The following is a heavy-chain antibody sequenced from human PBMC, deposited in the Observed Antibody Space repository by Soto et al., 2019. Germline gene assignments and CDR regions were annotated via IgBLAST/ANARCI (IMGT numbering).Heavy chain of an antibody. CDR3: ARDKDRQQLGGNYYYIMDV. CDR2: IMPVFSTP. CDR1: GGTFRTSA. Sequence: SVKVSCKTSGGTFRTSAISWVRQAPGQGLEWMGGIMPVFSTPDYAQKFQGRVTITADESTGTAYVELSSLRSEDTAVYYCARDKDRQQLGGNYYYIMDVWGQGTTVTVSS. V-gene: IGHV1-69*13. J-gene: IGHJ6*01. D-gene: IGHD3-3*02.